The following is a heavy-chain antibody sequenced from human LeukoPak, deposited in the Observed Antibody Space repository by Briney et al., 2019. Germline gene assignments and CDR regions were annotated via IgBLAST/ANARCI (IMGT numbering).Heavy chain of an antibody. D-gene: IGHD3-16*02. V-gene: IGHV4-4*07. J-gene: IGHJ5*02. CDR3: ARDLPFYDYVWGSYRYSWFDP. Sequence: SQTLSLTCTVSGGSISSYYWSWIRQPAGKGLEWIGRIYTSGSTNYNPSLKSRVTMSVDTSKNQFSLKLSSVTAADTAVYYCARDLPFYDYVWGSYRYSWFDPWGQGTLVTVSS. CDR1: GGSISSYY. CDR2: IYTSGST.